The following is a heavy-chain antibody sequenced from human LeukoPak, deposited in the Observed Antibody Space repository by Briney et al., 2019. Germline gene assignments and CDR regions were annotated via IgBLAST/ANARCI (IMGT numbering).Heavy chain of an antibody. CDR3: ARLQGGNFAIDY. V-gene: IGHV4-39*01. D-gene: IGHD4-23*01. CDR2: IFYSGLT. J-gene: IGHJ4*02. CDR1: GGSISSSSHY. Sequence: SETLSLTCTVSGGSISSSSHYWGWVRQPLGTGLECIGSIFYSGLTYYNPSLRSRVTISADTSKNQFSLKFYSVTAADAAVYYCARLQGGNFAIDYWGQGTLVTVSS.